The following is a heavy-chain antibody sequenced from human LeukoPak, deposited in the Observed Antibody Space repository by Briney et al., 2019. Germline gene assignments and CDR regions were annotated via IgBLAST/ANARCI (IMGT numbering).Heavy chain of an antibody. CDR2: ISYDGSNK. Sequence: PGRSLRLSCAASGFTFSSYAMHWVRQAPGKGLEWVAVISYDGSNKYYADSVKGRFTISRDNSKNTLYLQMNSLRAEDTAVYYCARSGALDIWGQGTMVTVSS. CDR3: ARSGALDI. J-gene: IGHJ3*02. CDR1: GFTFSSYA. V-gene: IGHV3-30-3*01. D-gene: IGHD3-10*01.